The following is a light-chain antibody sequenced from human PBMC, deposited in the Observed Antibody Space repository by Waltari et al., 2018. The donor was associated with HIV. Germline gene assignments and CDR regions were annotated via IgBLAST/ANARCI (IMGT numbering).Light chain of an antibody. J-gene: IGLJ3*02. Sequence: QSVLTQPPSVSGAPGQRVTIPCTGSSSNIGPRARFAVHWYQQLPGTAPKLLIYGNNNRPSGVPDRFSGSKSGASASLAITGLQAEDEADYYCQSYDTSLSGSVFGGGTKLTVL. CDR1: SSNIGPRARFA. CDR2: GNN. CDR3: QSYDTSLSGSV. V-gene: IGLV1-40*01.